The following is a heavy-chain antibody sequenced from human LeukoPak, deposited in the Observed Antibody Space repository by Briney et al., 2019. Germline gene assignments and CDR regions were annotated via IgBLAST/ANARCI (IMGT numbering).Heavy chain of an antibody. D-gene: IGHD6-25*01. CDR3: ARVWRRSGWNWFDP. CDR1: GGSFSGYY. V-gene: IGHV4-34*01. Sequence: PSETLSLTCALCGGSFSGYYWSWVRQPPGKGLEWIGEINHSGSTNYNPSLKSRVTISVDTSKNQFSLKLSSVTAADTAVYYCARVWRRSGWNWFDPWGQGTLVTVSS. CDR2: INHSGST. J-gene: IGHJ5*02.